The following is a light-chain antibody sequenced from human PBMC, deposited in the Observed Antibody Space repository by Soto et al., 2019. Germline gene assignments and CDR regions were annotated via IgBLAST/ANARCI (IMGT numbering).Light chain of an antibody. V-gene: IGLV2-11*01. CDR1: SSDVGGYNY. CDR2: DVS. Sequence: QSALTQPRSVSGSPGQSVTISCTGTSSDVGGYNYVSWYQQHPGKAPKLMIFDVSKRPSGVPDRFSGFKSGNTASLTISVLQAEDEADYSCCSHAGTYIYVFGTGTKVTVL. J-gene: IGLJ1*01. CDR3: CSHAGTYIYV.